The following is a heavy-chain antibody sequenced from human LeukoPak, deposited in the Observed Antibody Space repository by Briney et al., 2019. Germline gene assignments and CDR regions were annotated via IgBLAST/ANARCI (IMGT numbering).Heavy chain of an antibody. CDR3: ARLGRFSGYEDY. CDR2: IYYSGST. CDR1: GGSISSGGYY. D-gene: IGHD5-12*01. J-gene: IGHJ4*02. Sequence: SETLSLTCTVSGGSISSGGYYWSWIRQHPGKGLEWIGYIYYSGSTYYNPSLKSRVTISVDTSKNQFSLKLSSVTAADTAVYYCARLGRFSGYEDYWGQGTLVTVSS. V-gene: IGHV4-31*03.